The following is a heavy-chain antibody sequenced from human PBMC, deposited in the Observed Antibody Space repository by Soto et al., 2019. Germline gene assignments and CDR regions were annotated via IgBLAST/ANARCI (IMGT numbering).Heavy chain of an antibody. V-gene: IGHV1-18*01. Sequence: QVQLVQSGAEVKEPGASVKVSCKASGYTFVSYGISWVRQAPGQGLEWMGWISPYNGNTNYAQKFQGRVTMTTDTSTSTVYMKLRSLRSDDTAVYYCSRDAQKWLVAAFDIGGQGTMVAVSS. CDR1: GYTFVSYG. D-gene: IGHD6-19*01. CDR2: ISPYNGNT. J-gene: IGHJ3*02. CDR3: SRDAQKWLVAAFDI.